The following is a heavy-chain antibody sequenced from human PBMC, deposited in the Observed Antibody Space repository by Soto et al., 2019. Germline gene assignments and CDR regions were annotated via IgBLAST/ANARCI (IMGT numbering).Heavy chain of an antibody. D-gene: IGHD2-15*01. CDR3: ARLPGYCSGDRCRIDY. Sequence: PSETLSLTCTVSGGSISSSSYYWGWIRQPPGKGLEWIGSIYYSGSTYYNLSLKSRVTISVDTSKNQFPLKLSSVTAADTAVYFCARLPGYCSGDRCRIDYWGQGTLVTVSS. J-gene: IGHJ4*02. CDR1: GGSISSSSYY. CDR2: IYYSGST. V-gene: IGHV4-39*01.